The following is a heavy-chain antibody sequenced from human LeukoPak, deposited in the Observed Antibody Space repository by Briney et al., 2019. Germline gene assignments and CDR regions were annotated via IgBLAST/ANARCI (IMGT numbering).Heavy chain of an antibody. CDR1: GFTFSSYG. CDR2: ISYDGSNK. V-gene: IGHV3-30*18. Sequence: GGSLRLSCAASGFTFSSYGMHWVRQAPGKGLEWVAVISYDGSNKYYADSVKGRFTISRDNSKNTLYLQMNSLRAEDTAVYYCAKVYRFHSLYGSPIFDYWGQGTLVTVSS. D-gene: IGHD6-13*01. J-gene: IGHJ4*02. CDR3: AKVYRFHSLYGSPIFDY.